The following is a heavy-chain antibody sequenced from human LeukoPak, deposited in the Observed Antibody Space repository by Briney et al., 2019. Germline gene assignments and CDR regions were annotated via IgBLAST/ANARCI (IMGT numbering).Heavy chain of an antibody. D-gene: IGHD2-21*02. CDR2: ISDDGRST. J-gene: IGHJ4*02. V-gene: IGHV3-74*01. CDR3: ARGSCGADCYSRAMDY. Sequence: GGCRRLSCALAGLTLRILWMQWVSQLQGKGMEWVSRISDDGRSTSYADSVKGRFIVSRESAKNTLYLQMNSLRAEDTAVYFCARGSCGADCYSRAMDYWGQGTLVTVSS. CDR1: GLTLRILW.